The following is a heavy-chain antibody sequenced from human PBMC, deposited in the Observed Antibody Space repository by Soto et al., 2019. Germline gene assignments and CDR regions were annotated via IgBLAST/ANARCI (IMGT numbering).Heavy chain of an antibody. D-gene: IGHD2-2*01. CDR3: AVSRDGYSMDV. Sequence: QVQLQESGPGLVKPSQTLSLTCTVSGGSIGSSGYYWSWIRQHPGKGLEWIGYIYYSGSTYYNPSLKSRVTISVDTSKDQFSLKLSSVTAADTAVYYCAVSRDGYSMDVWGQGTTVTVSS. CDR2: IYYSGST. CDR1: GGSIGSSGYY. J-gene: IGHJ6*02. V-gene: IGHV4-31*03.